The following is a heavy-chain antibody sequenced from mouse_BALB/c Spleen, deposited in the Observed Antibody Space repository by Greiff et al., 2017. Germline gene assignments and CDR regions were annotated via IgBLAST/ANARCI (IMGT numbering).Heavy chain of an antibody. CDR3: TRRIYYDYDKGMDY. D-gene: IGHD2-4*01. CDR1: GYTFTSYY. V-gene: IGHV1S81*02. J-gene: IGHJ4*01. CDR2: INPSNGGT. Sequence: VQLVESGAELVKPGASVKLSCKASGYTFTSYYMYWVKQRPGQGLEWIGEINPSNGGTNFNEKFKSKATLTVDKSSSTAYMQLSSLTSEDSAVYYCTRRIYYDYDKGMDYWGQGTSVTVSS.